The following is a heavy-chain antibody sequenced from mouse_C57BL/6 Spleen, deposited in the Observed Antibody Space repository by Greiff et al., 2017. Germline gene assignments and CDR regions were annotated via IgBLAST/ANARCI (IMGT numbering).Heavy chain of an antibody. J-gene: IGHJ3*01. Sequence: VQLKESGPVLVKPGPSVKISCKASGFTFTDYYMHWVKQSHGKSLEWIGLVYPYNGGTSYNQKFKGKATLTVDTSSSTAYMGLNSLTSEDSAVYYCARVEGYYGSSYGWFAYWGQGTLVTVSA. CDR2: VYPYNGGT. CDR3: ARVEGYYGSSYGWFAY. CDR1: GFTFTDYY. V-gene: IGHV1-36*01. D-gene: IGHD1-1*01.